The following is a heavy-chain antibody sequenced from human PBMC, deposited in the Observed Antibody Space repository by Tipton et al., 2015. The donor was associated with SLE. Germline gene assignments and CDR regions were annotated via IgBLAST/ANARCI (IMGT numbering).Heavy chain of an antibody. CDR3: ARKGITASGTWGPFDY. J-gene: IGHJ4*02. V-gene: IGHV4-30-2*01. CDR1: GGSISSGGHS. Sequence: LRLSCAVSGGSISSGGHSWSWIRQPPGKGLEWIGYIYHSGSTYYNPSLKSRVTISVDRSKNQFSLKLSSVTAADTAVYFCARKGITASGTWGPFDYWGQGTLVTVSS. CDR2: IYHSGST. D-gene: IGHD6-13*01.